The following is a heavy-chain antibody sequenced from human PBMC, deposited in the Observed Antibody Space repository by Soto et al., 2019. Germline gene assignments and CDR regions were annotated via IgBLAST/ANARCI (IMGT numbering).Heavy chain of an antibody. V-gene: IGHV4-31*02. CDR1: GVSISDASCY. CDR2: IYHSGST. J-gene: IGHJ5*01. Sequence: SVTPSLNATVSGVSISDASCYLSWMRQHPGKGLEWIGYIYHSGSTYYNPTLKSRVTISVDTSKNQFFLKVSSVTAADTAVYYCARDKTENWFDSWGQGTLVNGSS. CDR3: ARDKTENWFDS.